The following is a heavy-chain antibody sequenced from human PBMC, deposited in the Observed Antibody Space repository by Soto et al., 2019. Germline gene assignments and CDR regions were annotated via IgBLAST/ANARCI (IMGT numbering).Heavy chain of an antibody. J-gene: IGHJ4*02. CDR2: ISYDGRNV. CDR3: ARDSWGFDC. V-gene: IGHV3-30*04. Sequence: QVELVESGGGVVQPGTSLRLSCAASGFIFRNYAMHWVRQAPGKGLEWVADISYDGRNVHYPDSVKGRFTISRDNSKNTLFLQMNNLRPEDTGVYHCARDSWGFDCWGQGTLVTASS. D-gene: IGHD2-15*01. CDR1: GFIFRNYA.